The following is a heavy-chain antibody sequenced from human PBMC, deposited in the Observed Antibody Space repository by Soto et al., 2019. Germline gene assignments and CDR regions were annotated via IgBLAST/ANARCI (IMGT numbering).Heavy chain of an antibody. CDR2: IYYSGST. D-gene: IGHD3-22*01. J-gene: IGHJ4*02. CDR3: AGSRGGYFDY. Sequence: SETLSLTCTVSGVSISSYYWSWIRQPPGKGLEWIGYIYYSGSTNYNPSLKSRVTISGDTSKNQFSLKLSSVTAADTAVYYCAGSRGGYFDYWGQGTLVTVS. V-gene: IGHV4-59*01. CDR1: GVSISSYY.